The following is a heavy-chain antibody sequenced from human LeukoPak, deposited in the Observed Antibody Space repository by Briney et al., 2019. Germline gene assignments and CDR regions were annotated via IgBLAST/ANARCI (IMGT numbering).Heavy chain of an antibody. CDR1: GGSISSGDYY. J-gene: IGHJ4*02. CDR2: IYYSGST. CDR3: ARDLNPTHYFDF. Sequence: SQTLSLTCTVSGGSISSGDYYWSWIRQPPGKGLEWIGYIYYSGSTYYNPSLKGRATISVDTSKNDFSLRLSSVAAADTAIYYCARDLNPTHYFDFWGQGTLVTVSS. V-gene: IGHV4-30-4*01. D-gene: IGHD4-17*01.